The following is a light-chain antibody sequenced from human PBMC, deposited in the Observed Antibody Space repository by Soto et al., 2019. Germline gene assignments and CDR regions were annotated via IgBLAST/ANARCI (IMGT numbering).Light chain of an antibody. V-gene: IGKV3-20*01. CDR1: QSISITY. J-gene: IGKJ2*01. CDR2: GAS. Sequence: EIVLTQSPGTLSLSPGERATLSCRASQSISITYLAWYQQKPGQAPRLLIYGASSRATGIPDRFSGSGSGTVFTLTISRLEPEDFAVYYCQQYGSSQYTFGQGTKLEIK. CDR3: QQYGSSQYT.